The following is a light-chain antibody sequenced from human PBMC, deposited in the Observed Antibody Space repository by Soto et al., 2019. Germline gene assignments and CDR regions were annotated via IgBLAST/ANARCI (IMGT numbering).Light chain of an antibody. J-gene: IGKJ2*01. CDR3: QQYCSYPRYT. CDR2: AAS. CDR1: QGISSY. V-gene: IGKV1-8*01. Sequence: AIRMTQSPSSFSASTGDRVTITCRASQGISSYLAWYQQKPGKAPKLLIYAASTLQSGVPSRFSGSGSGTDFTLTISCLQSEDFATYYCQQYCSYPRYTFGQGTKLEIK.